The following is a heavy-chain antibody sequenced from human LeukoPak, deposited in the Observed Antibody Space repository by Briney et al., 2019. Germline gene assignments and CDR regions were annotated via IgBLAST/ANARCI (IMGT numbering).Heavy chain of an antibody. V-gene: IGHV3-33*01. J-gene: IGHJ4*02. CDR2: IYHDGSYK. D-gene: IGHD4/OR15-4a*01. CDR1: GFNFRNYG. CDR3: TRDSAKSFDD. Sequence: GRSLKLSCAASGFNFRNYGFQWVRQAPGKGLEWVAVIYHDGSYKYYADSVKGRFTFSRDNSKNTVFLEMNNLRPEDTAMYYCTRDSAKSFDDWGQGTLVTVSS.